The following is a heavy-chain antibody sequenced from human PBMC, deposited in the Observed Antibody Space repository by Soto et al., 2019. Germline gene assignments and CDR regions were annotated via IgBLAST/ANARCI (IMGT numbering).Heavy chain of an antibody. J-gene: IGHJ4*02. CDR2: ISAYNAYT. D-gene: IGHD3-22*01. V-gene: IGHV1-18*01. Sequence: ASVKVSCKASGYTFISHGISWVRQAPGQGLEWMGWISAYNAYTRYEQKLQGRLTMTTDTSTSTAYMELRSLRSDDTAVYYCARGGPSDYYYDTSGYYNYWGQGTLVTVSS. CDR1: GYTFISHG. CDR3: ARGGPSDYYYDTSGYYNY.